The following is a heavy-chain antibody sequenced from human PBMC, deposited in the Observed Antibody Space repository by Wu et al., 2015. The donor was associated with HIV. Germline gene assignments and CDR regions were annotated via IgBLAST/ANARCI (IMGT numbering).Heavy chain of an antibody. J-gene: IGHJ3*02. CDR3: ARDWGRVAVIPGRSHWGAFDI. Sequence: QVQLVQSGAEVKKPGSSVKVSCKASGGTFSSYAIFGTANYAQKFQGRVTITADESTSTAYMELSSLRSEDTAVYYCARDWGRVAVIPGRSHWGAFDIWGQGTMVTVSS. CDR1: GGTFSSYA. CDR2: FGTA. V-gene: IGHV1-69*12. D-gene: IGHD3-16*01.